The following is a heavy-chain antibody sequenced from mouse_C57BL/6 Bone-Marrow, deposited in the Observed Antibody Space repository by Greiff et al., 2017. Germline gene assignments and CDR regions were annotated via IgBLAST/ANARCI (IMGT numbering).Heavy chain of an antibody. V-gene: IGHV1-72*01. CDR2: IDPNSGGT. J-gene: IGHJ4*01. D-gene: IGHD2-4*01. CDR1: GYTFTSYW. CDR3: ARWYYEAMDY. Sequence: VQLQQPGAELVTPGASVKLSCKASGYTFTSYWMHWVKQRPGRGLEWIGRIDPNSGGTKYNEKFKSKATLTVDKPSSTAYMQLSSLTSEDSAVYYCARWYYEAMDYWGQGTSVTVSS.